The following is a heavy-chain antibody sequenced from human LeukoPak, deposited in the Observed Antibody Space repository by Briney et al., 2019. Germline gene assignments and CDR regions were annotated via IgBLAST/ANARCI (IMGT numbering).Heavy chain of an antibody. V-gene: IGHV4-59*01. CDR3: ARGTNWFDP. CDR2: IYYSGST. Sequence: PSETLSLTCTVSGGSIRSYDWSWIRKPPGHGLEWIGYIYYSGSTNYNPSLKSRVTISVDTSKNQFSLKLSSVTAADTAVYYCARGTNWFDPWGQGTLVTVSS. CDR1: GGSIRSYD. J-gene: IGHJ5*02.